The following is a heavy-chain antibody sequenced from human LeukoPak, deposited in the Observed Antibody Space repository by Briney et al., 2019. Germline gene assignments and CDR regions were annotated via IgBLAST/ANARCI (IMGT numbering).Heavy chain of an antibody. D-gene: IGHD1-7*01. CDR3: ARDHSNWNYAPDF. CDR1: GYTFTRYG. J-gene: IGHJ4*02. CDR2: ISASNGNT. V-gene: IGHV1-18*01. Sequence: ASVKVSCKASGYTFTRYGISWGRQAPGQGLQWLGWISASNGNTNYAQKFRDRVTMCTDTSTGTAYLDVRSLTSDDTAVYYCARDHSNWNYAPDFWGQGTLVIVSS.